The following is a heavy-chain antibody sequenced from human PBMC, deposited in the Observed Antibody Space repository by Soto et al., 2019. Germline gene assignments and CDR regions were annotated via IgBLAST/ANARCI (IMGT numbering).Heavy chain of an antibody. V-gene: IGHV3-30*02. CDR2: ISSDGRNT. D-gene: IGHD2-15*01. CDR3: ARDKCRPPLDY. Sequence: GGSLRLSCRTSGFRFSSYGMHWVRQAPGKGPEWMSFISSDGRNTDYVDSVKGRFTVSRDNAKNSLYLQMDSLRAEDTAVYYCARDKCRPPLDYWGQGTLVTVSS. CDR1: GFRFSSYG. J-gene: IGHJ4*02.